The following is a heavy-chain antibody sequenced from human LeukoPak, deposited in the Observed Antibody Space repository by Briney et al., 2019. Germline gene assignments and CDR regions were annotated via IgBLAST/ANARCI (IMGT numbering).Heavy chain of an antibody. J-gene: IGHJ6*03. CDR1: GYSISSGYY. D-gene: IGHD4-17*01. Sequence: PSETLSLTCTVSGYSISSGYYWGWIRQPAGKGLEWIGRIYTSGSTNYNPSLKSRVTISVDTSKNQFSLKLSSVTAADTAVYYCARAAIDTVTTPTILQENYYYYYMDVWGKGTTVTISS. V-gene: IGHV4-61*02. CDR2: IYTSGST. CDR3: ARAAIDTVTTPTILQENYYYYYMDV.